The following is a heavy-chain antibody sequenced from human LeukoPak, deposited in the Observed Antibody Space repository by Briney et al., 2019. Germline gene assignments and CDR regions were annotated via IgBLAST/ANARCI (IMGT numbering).Heavy chain of an antibody. Sequence: ASVKVSCKASGYTFTNYDINWVRQASGQGLEWVGWMNPNSGNAGYAQKFQGRVTMTRNTSISTAYMELSSLRSEDTAVYYCAGIGYCSGGRSCGMDVWGQGTTVTVSS. J-gene: IGHJ6*02. D-gene: IGHD2-15*01. CDR1: GYTFTNYD. CDR3: AGIGYCSGGRSCGMDV. CDR2: MNPNSGNA. V-gene: IGHV1-8*02.